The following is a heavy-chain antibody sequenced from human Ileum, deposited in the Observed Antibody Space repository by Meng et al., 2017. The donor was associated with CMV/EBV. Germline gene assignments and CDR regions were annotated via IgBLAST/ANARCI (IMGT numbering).Heavy chain of an antibody. Sequence: GESLKISCAASGFTFRDFWMTWVRQAPGKGLEWVAEINKDGSGKYYVDSVRGRFTISRDNAKNTLYLQMSNLRAEDTAVYYCAAGFNRADYWGQGTLVTVSS. V-gene: IGHV3-7*01. CDR1: GFTFRDFW. CDR3: AAGFNRADY. D-gene: IGHD1-14*01. J-gene: IGHJ4*02. CDR2: INKDGSGK.